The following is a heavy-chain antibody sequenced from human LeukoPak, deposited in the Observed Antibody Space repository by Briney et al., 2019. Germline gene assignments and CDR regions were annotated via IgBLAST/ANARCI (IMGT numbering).Heavy chain of an antibody. V-gene: IGHV3-21*04. CDR1: GFTFSRYS. D-gene: IGHD4-17*01. CDR3: ARSVVYGDYGPWFDP. Sequence: PGRTLRLSCAASGFTFSRYSMNWVRQAPGKGLEWVSSISSSSSYIYYADSVKGRFTISRDNAKNSLYLQMNSLRAEDTAVYYCARSVVYGDYGPWFDPWGQGTLVTVSS. J-gene: IGHJ5*02. CDR2: ISSSSSYI.